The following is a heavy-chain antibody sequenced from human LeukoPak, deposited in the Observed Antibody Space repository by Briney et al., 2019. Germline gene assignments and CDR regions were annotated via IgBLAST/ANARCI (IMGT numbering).Heavy chain of an antibody. CDR3: ARDSRNDILTGYYNVADY. D-gene: IGHD3-9*01. Sequence: SETLSLTCTVSGYSISSGYYWGWIRQPPGKGLEWIGSIYHSGSTYYNPSLKSRVTMSVDTSKNQFSLKLSSVTAADTAVYYCARDSRNDILTGYYNVADYWGQGTLVTVSS. J-gene: IGHJ4*02. CDR1: GYSISSGYY. CDR2: IYHSGST. V-gene: IGHV4-38-2*02.